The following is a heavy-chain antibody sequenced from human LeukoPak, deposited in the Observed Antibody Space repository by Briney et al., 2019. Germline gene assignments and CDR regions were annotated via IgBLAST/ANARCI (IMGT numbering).Heavy chain of an antibody. J-gene: IGHJ5*02. D-gene: IGHD1-14*01. CDR3: AKKYNTGLDP. CDR1: GGSFSGYY. CDR2: ISGSGAST. V-gene: IGHV3-23*01. Sequence: ETLSLTCAVYGGSFSGYYWSWVRQAPGKGLEWVSDISGSGASTYYADSVKGRFTISRDNSKNTLYLQMNSLRAEDTAVYYCAKKYNTGLDPWGQGTLVTVSS.